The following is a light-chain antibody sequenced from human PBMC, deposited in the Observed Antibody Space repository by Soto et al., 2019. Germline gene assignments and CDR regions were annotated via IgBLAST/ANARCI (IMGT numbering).Light chain of an antibody. CDR2: TAS. J-gene: IGKJ5*01. CDR3: QHSYTTPIT. CDR1: QSISSY. Sequence: DIQMTQSPSSLSASVGDRVTITCRASQSISSYLNWYQQKPGKAPNLLIYTASNLQSGVPSRFSSSGSETDFTLTISSLQPKDFATNYCQHSYTTPITFGQGKRLEI. V-gene: IGKV1-39*01.